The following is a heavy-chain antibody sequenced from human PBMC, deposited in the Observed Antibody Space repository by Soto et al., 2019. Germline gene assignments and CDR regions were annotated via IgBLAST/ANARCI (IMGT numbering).Heavy chain of an antibody. CDR2: IYYSGST. D-gene: IGHD5-18*01. J-gene: IGHJ4*02. CDR1: GGSISSGDYY. V-gene: IGHV4-30-4*01. CDR3: ARVGSSDPVRLYAY. Sequence: SETLSLTCTVSGGSISSGDYYWSWIRQPPGKGLEWIGYIYYSGSTYYNPSLKSRVTISLDTSKNQFSLKLSSVTAADTAVYYCARVGSSDPVRLYAYWGQGTLVIVSS.